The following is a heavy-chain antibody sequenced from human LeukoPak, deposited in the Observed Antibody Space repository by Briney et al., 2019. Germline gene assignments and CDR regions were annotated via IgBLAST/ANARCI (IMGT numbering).Heavy chain of an antibody. CDR2: IYPGDSDT. CDR3: ARGDGRRGFFFDY. D-gene: IGHD3-10*01. V-gene: IGHV5-51*01. Sequence: GESLKISCKGSGYSFSNYWIGWVRQMPGKGLEWMGIIYPGDSDTRYSPSFDGQFTVSADKSISTAWLQWSSLKASDTAMYFCARGDGRRGFFFDYWGQGTLVTVSS. CDR1: GYSFSNYW. J-gene: IGHJ4*02.